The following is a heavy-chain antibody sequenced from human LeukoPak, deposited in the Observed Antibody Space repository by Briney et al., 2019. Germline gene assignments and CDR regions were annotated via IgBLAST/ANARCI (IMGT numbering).Heavy chain of an antibody. CDR1: GFTFSSYA. CDR2: ISGSGGST. J-gene: IGHJ4*02. CDR3: AKDSRKYCSSTSCYIDY. Sequence: GGSLILSCAASGFTFSSYAMSWVSQAPGKGLEGVSAISGSGGSTYYADSVKSRFTISRDNSKNMLYLQMNSLRAEDTAVYYCAKDSRKYCSSTSCYIDYWGQGTLVTVSS. V-gene: IGHV3-23*01. D-gene: IGHD2-2*02.